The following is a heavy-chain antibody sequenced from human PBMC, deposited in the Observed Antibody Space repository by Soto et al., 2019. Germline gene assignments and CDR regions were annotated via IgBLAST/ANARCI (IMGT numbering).Heavy chain of an antibody. CDR1: GFTFDDYA. CDR2: ISWNSGSI. J-gene: IGHJ6*02. CDR3: AKDIGTGVVVAATRGFYYYGMDV. D-gene: IGHD2-15*01. V-gene: IGHV3-9*01. Sequence: DVQLVESGGGLVQPGRSLRLSCAASGFTFDDYAMHWVRQAPGKGLEWVSGISWNSGSIGYADSVKGRFTISRDNAKNSLYLKMNSLRAEDTALYYCAKDIGTGVVVAATRGFYYYGMDVWGQGPTVTVSS.